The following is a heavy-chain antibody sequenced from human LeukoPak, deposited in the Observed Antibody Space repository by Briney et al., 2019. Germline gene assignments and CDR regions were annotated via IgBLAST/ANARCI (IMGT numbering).Heavy chain of an antibody. J-gene: IGHJ5*02. CDR1: GGSISSYY. V-gene: IGHV4-59*01. Sequence: SETLSLTCTVSGGSISSYYWGWIRQPPGKGLEWIGYIYYSGSTNYNPSLKSRVTISVDTSKNQFSLKLSSVTAADTAVYYCARGVVVVPAASYPWFDPWGQGTLVTVSS. D-gene: IGHD2-2*01. CDR3: ARGVVVVPAASYPWFDP. CDR2: IYYSGST.